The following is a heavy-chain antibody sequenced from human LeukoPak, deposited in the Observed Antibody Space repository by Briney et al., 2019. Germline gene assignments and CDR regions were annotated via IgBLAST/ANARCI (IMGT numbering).Heavy chain of an antibody. D-gene: IGHD6-13*01. CDR2: IYYSGST. CDR1: GGSISSYY. Sequence: SETLSLTCTVSGGSISSYYWSWIRQPPGKGLEWIGYIYYSGSTNYNPSLKSRVTISVDTSKNQFSLKLSPVTAADTAVYYCARRGSSSWSYWYFDLWGRGTLVTVSS. CDR3: ARRGSSSWSYWYFDL. V-gene: IGHV4-59*08. J-gene: IGHJ2*01.